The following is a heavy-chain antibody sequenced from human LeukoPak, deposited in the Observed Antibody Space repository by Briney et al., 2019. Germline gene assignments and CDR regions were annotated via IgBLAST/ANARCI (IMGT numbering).Heavy chain of an antibody. D-gene: IGHD2-15*01. Sequence: ASVKVSCKASGYTFTGYYMHWVRQAPGQGLEWMGWINPNSGGTNYAQKFQGRVTMTRDMSISTAYMELSRLRSDDTAVYYCARVPCSGGSCYRNFDYWGQGTLVTVSS. CDR3: ARVPCSGGSCYRNFDY. J-gene: IGHJ4*02. CDR1: GYTFTGYY. V-gene: IGHV1-2*02. CDR2: INPNSGGT.